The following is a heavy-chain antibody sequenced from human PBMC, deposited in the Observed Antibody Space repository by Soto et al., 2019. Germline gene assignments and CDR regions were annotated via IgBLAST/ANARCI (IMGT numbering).Heavy chain of an antibody. CDR3: AKEGRLLWFGELLSVDNYYYMDV. V-gene: IGHV3-30*18. J-gene: IGHJ6*03. CDR2: ISYDGSNK. D-gene: IGHD3-10*01. Sequence: PGGSLRLSCAASGFTFSSYGMHWVRQAPGKGLEWVAVISYDGSNKYYADSVKGRFTISRDNSKNTLYLQMNSLRAEDTAVYYCAKEGRLLWFGELLSVDNYYYMDVWGKGTTVTVSS. CDR1: GFTFSSYG.